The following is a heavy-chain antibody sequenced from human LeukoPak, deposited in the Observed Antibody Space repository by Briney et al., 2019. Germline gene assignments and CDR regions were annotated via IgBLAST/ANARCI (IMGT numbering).Heavy chain of an antibody. CDR3: AREWIGDLHYFDY. J-gene: IGHJ4*02. Sequence: SETLSLTCTVSGYSISSGYYWGWIRQPPGKGLEWIGSIYYSGSTYYNPSLKSRVTISVDTSKNQFSLKLSSVTAADTAVYYCAREWIGDLHYFDYWGQGTLVTVSS. CDR2: IYYSGST. V-gene: IGHV4-38-2*02. CDR1: GYSISSGYY. D-gene: IGHD2-2*03.